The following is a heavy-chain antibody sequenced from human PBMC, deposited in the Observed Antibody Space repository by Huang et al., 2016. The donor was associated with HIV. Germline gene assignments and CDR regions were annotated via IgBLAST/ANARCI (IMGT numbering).Heavy chain of an antibody. J-gene: IGHJ4*02. D-gene: IGHD3-22*01. CDR2: ISRDGDTR. V-gene: IGHV3-48*02. CDR3: AREKYYYDTSGYSEYHMDH. CDR1: GFTFSGFA. Sequence: EVQLVESGGGLVQPGGSLRLSCAPSGFTFSGFAVNWVRKAPGKVRELISQISRDGDTRYYADSWKGRFTISRDNDKNSLELQMNSLGDEDTAVYYCAREKYYYDTSGYSEYHMDHWGQGTPVTVSS.